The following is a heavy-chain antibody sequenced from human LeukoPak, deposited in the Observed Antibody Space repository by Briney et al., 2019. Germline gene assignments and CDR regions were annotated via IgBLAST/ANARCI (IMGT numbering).Heavy chain of an antibody. Sequence: GGSLRLSCAASGFTFSGSAMHWVRQASGKGLEWVGRVRSKANSYATAYAASVKGRFTISRDDSKNTAYLQMNSLKTEDTAVYYRTRQNDYGDFLPWGQGTLVTVSS. J-gene: IGHJ5*02. V-gene: IGHV3-73*01. CDR1: GFTFSGSA. D-gene: IGHD4-17*01. CDR3: TRQNDYGDFLP. CDR2: VRSKANSYAT.